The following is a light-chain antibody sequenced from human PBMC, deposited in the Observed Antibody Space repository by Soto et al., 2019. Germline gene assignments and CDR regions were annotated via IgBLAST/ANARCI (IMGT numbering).Light chain of an antibody. Sequence: EIVLTQSPGTLSLSPGERATLSCRASQSVSSSYLAWYQQKPGQAPRLLIYGASSRATGIPDRFSGSGSGTDFTLTISGLEPEDVAVYYCQQYGSSPLFTFGPGTKVDIK. CDR1: QSVSSSY. V-gene: IGKV3-20*01. J-gene: IGKJ3*01. CDR3: QQYGSSPLFT. CDR2: GAS.